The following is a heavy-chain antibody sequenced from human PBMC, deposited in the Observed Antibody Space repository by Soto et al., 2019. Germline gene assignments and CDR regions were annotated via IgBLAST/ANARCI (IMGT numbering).Heavy chain of an antibody. J-gene: IGHJ4*02. D-gene: IGHD3-9*01. CDR3: ARGRYDILTGYLNPDY. Sequence: PGGSLRLSCAASGFTFSIYAMHWFRQAPGKGLEYVSAISSNGGSTYYANSVKGRLTISRDNSKNTLYLQMGSLRAEDMAVYYCARGRYDILTGYLNPDYWGQGTLVTVSS. CDR2: ISSNGGST. V-gene: IGHV3-64*01. CDR1: GFTFSIYA.